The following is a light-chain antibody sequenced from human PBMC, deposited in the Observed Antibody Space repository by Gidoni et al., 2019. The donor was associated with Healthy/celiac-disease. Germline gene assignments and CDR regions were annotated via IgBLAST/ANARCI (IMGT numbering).Light chain of an antibody. J-gene: IGKJ2*03. CDR1: QGISSY. Sequence: DIQFTQSPSFLSASVGDRVTITCRASQGISSYLAWYQQKPGKAPKLLIYAASTLQSGVPSRFSGSGSGTEFTLTSSSLQHEDVATYYCQQLNSYPYSFXXXTKLEIK. CDR2: AAS. V-gene: IGKV1-9*01. CDR3: QQLNSYPYS.